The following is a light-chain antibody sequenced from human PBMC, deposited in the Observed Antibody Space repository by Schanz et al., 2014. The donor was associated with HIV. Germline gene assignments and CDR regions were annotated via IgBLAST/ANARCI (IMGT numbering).Light chain of an antibody. V-gene: IGKV3-20*01. CDR2: GAS. CDR1: QSVVSSY. CDR3: QSGGT. Sequence: ETVLTQSPGTLSLSPGERATLSCRASQSVVSSYLAWYRQRPGQAPRLLIYGASSRATGIPDRFSGSGSGTDFTLTISRLEPEDFAVYYCQSGGTFGQGTKVEIK. J-gene: IGKJ1*01.